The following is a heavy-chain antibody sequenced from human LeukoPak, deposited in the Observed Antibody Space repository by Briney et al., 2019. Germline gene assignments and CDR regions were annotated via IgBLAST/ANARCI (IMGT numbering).Heavy chain of an antibody. D-gene: IGHD3-10*01. Sequence: ASVKVSCKASGYTFTSYGISWVRQAPGQGLEWMGWISAYNGNTNYAQKFQGWVTMTRDTSISTAYMELSRLRSDDTAVYYCARALFRGNYYGSGSPLDYWGQGTLVTVSS. CDR3: ARALFRGNYYGSGSPLDY. CDR1: GYTFTSYG. CDR2: ISAYNGNT. J-gene: IGHJ4*02. V-gene: IGHV1-18*01.